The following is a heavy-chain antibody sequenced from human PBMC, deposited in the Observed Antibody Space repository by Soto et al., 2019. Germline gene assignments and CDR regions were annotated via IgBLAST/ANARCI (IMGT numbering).Heavy chain of an antibody. CDR3: ANVGYDLDYYYGMDV. V-gene: IGHV3-30*18. J-gene: IGHJ6*02. CDR1: GFTFSSYG. Sequence: QVQLVESGGGVVQPGRSLRLSCAASGFTFSSYGMHWVRQAPGKGLEWVAVISYDGSNKYYADSVKGRFTISRDNSKNQLYLQMNSLRAEETAVYYCANVGYDLDYYYGMDVWGQGTTVTVSS. D-gene: IGHD5-12*01. CDR2: ISYDGSNK.